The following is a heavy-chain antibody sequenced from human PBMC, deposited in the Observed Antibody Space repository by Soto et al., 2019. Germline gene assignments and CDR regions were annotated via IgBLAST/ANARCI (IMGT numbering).Heavy chain of an antibody. CDR2: IYYSGST. CDR1: GGSISSSSYY. J-gene: IGHJ4*02. CDR3: ASPWGSGGSGHYFDY. D-gene: IGHD2-15*01. Sequence: QLQLQESGPGLVKPSETLSLTCTVSGGSISSSSYYWGWIRQPPGKGLEWIGSIYYSGSTYYNPSLKSRVTISVDTSKNQFSLKLSSVTAADTAVYYCASPWGSGGSGHYFDYWGQGTLVTVSS. V-gene: IGHV4-39*01.